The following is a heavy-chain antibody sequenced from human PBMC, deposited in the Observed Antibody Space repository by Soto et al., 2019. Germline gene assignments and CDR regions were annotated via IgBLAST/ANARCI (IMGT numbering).Heavy chain of an antibody. Sequence: QVQLLQSGTELRQPGSSVTISCTPSGGTFISSAFTWVRQAPGGGIEWMGGIIPILGTTNYAEKFLGRVTIRAAESSSTEFFKLSSQTVDDKAVYFCAKKNPHGGSNKSGLDPWGQGTLVTVST. CDR3: AKKNPHGGSNKSGLDP. J-gene: IGHJ5*02. CDR1: GGTFISSA. D-gene: IGHD6-25*01. CDR2: IIPILGTT. V-gene: IGHV1-69*01.